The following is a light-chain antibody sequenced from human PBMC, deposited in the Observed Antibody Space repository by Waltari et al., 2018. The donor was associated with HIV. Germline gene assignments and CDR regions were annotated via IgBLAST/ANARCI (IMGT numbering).Light chain of an antibody. CDR1: SGHSSYI. J-gene: IGLJ3*02. V-gene: IGLV4-60*03. CDR2: VEGSGSF. CDR3: ETWDSDIRV. Sequence: QPVLTQSSSASASLASSVKVTCTLSSGHSSYIIACHQQQPGKAPRYLMKVEGSGSFNKGSGVPDRFSGSSSGADRHLTISNLQPEDEADYYCETWDSDIRVFGGGTKLTVL.